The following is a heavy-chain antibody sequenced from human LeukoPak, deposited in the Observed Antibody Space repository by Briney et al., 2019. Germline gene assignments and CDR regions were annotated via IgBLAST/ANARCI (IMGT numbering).Heavy chain of an antibody. J-gene: IGHJ6*02. Sequence: SETLSLTCAVYGGSFSGYYWSWIRQPPGKGLEWIGEINHSGSTNYNPSLKSRVTISVDTSKNQFSLKLSSVTAADTAVYYCARMVYGSGHYYYYGMDVWGQGTTVTVSS. CDR3: ARMVYGSGHYYYYGMDV. CDR1: GGSFSGYY. CDR2: INHSGST. D-gene: IGHD3-10*01. V-gene: IGHV4-34*01.